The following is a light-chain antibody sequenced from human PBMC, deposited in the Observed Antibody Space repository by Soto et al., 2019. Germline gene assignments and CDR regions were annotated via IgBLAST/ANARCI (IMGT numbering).Light chain of an antibody. CDR3: QQSYSTPYT. V-gene: IGKV1-39*01. J-gene: IGKJ2*01. CDR2: AAS. Sequence: DIQMTQSPSSLSASVGDRVTITCQASQSISSYLNWYQQKPGKAPKLLIYAASSLQSGVPSRFSGSGSATDFTRTISSLQPEDFATYYGQQSYSTPYTFGQGTKLEIK. CDR1: QSISSY.